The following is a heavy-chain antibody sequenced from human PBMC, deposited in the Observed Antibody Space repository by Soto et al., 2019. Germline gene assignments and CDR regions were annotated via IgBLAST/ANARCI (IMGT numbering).Heavy chain of an antibody. CDR1: GYTFTDYD. CDR3: TRTLYNTGDFDH. Sequence: QVQLMQSGAEVRKPGASVKVSCKASGYTFTDYDINWVRQATGQGLEWLGWMTPKSGYTGYAQKFQGRVTLTRDTSRGTAYMELSSLTSADTAVYYCTRTLYNTGDFDHWCQGPLVTVSS. CDR2: MTPKSGYT. V-gene: IGHV1-8*02. J-gene: IGHJ4*02. D-gene: IGHD1-20*01.